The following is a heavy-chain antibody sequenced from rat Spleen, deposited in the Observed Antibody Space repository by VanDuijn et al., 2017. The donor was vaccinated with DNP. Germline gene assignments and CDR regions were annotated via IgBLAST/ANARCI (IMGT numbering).Heavy chain of an antibody. Sequence: EVQLVESGGGLVQPGRSLKLSCAASGFTFSDYYMAWVRQAPTKGLEWVASISYDGSSTYYRDSVKGRFTISRDNAKSSLYLQMDSLRSEDTATYYCTTRNSGYGGYFDYWGQGVMVTVSS. J-gene: IGHJ2*01. CDR3: TTRNSGYGGYFDY. CDR1: GFTFSDYY. CDR2: ISYDGSST. V-gene: IGHV5-20*01. D-gene: IGHD4-3*01.